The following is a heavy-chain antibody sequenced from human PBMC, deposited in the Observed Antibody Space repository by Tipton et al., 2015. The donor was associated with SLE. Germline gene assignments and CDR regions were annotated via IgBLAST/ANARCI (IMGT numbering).Heavy chain of an antibody. CDR1: GFTFSRYW. CDR2: INHRGST. V-gene: IGHV4-34*01. CDR3: ARGVRYYAAGTYPYFYYFMDI. Sequence: LRLSCAASGFTFSRYWMHWVRQAPGKGLVWIGDINHRGSTTYNPSLKSRVTISLDPSKNQFSLNLSSVTAADAAVYYCARGVRYYAAGTYPYFYYFMDIWGKGTTVTVSS. D-gene: IGHD3-10*01. J-gene: IGHJ6*03.